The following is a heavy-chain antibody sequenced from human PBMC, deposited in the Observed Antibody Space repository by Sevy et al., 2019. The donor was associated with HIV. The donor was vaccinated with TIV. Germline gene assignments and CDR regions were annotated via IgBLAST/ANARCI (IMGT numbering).Heavy chain of an antibody. CDR3: ARGGLGDIVVPNEYYYYYGMDV. V-gene: IGHV1-69*13. J-gene: IGHJ6*02. Sequence: ASVKVSCKASGGTFSSYAISWVRQAPGQGLEWMGGIIPIFGTANYAQKFQGRVTITADESTSTAYMERSSLRSEDTAVYYCARGGLGDIVVPNEYYYYYGMDVWGQGTTVTVSS. D-gene: IGHD2-2*01. CDR1: GGTFSSYA. CDR2: IIPIFGTA.